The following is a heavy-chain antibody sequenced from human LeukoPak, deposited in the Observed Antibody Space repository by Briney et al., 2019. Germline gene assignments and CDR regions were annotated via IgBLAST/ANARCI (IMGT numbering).Heavy chain of an antibody. CDR3: ASGYSYGSADY. V-gene: IGHV3-9*01. CDR2: ISWNSGSI. J-gene: IGHJ4*02. D-gene: IGHD5-18*01. Sequence: PGGSLRLPCAASGFTFDDYAMHWVRQAPGKGLEGVSGISWNSGSIGYADSVKGRFTISRDNAKNSLYLQMNSLRAEDTALYYCASGYSYGSADYWGQGTLVTVSS. CDR1: GFTFDDYA.